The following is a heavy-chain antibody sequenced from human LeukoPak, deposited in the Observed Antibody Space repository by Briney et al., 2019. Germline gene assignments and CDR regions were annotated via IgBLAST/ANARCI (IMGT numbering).Heavy chain of an antibody. V-gene: IGHV3-30*03. CDR1: GFTFSDYG. Sequence: GGSLRLSCAASGFTFSDYGMDWVRQAPGKGLEWMAVISYDGSNKYYVDSVKGRFTISRDNSKNTLYLQMNSLRAEDTAVYYCARGSTMVRGVHYLDYWGQGTLVTVSS. CDR2: ISYDGSNK. CDR3: ARGSTMVRGVHYLDY. D-gene: IGHD3-10*01. J-gene: IGHJ4*02.